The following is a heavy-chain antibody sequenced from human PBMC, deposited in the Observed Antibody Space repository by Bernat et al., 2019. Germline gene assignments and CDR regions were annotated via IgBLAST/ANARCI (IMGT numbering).Heavy chain of an antibody. Sequence: QVQLQESGPGLVKPSETLSLTCTVSGGSISSYYWSWIRQSPGKGLEWIGYIYDSGFTNYNPSLKSRVTISVDTSKNQFSLKLSSVTAADTAVYYCARRYSNGWCFDYWGQGTLGSVSS. J-gene: IGHJ4*02. D-gene: IGHD6-19*01. CDR3: ARRYSNGWCFDY. CDR1: GGSISSYY. V-gene: IGHV4-59*08. CDR2: IYDSGFT.